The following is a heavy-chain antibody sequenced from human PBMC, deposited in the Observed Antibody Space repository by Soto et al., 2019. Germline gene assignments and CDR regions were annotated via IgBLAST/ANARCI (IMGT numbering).Heavy chain of an antibody. J-gene: IGHJ4*02. Sequence: PSETLSLTCAVYGGSFSGYYWSWIRQPPGKGLEWVGEINHSGSTNYNPSLKSRVTISVDTSKNQFSLKLSSVTAADTAVYYCARVVGATIDYWGQGTLGTVSS. CDR2: INHSGST. CDR3: ARVVGATIDY. CDR1: GGSFSGYY. V-gene: IGHV4-34*01. D-gene: IGHD1-26*01.